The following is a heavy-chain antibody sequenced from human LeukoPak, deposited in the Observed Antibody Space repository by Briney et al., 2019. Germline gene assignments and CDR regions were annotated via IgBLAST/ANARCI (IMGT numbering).Heavy chain of an antibody. CDR2: ILYDGSNV. Sequence: GRSLRLSCAASGFTFSTYGMHWVRQAPGKGLEWVAGILYDGSNVYYADSVKGRFTISRDNSKNTLSLQMNSLRGEDTGVYFCAGLLTTITTGAKWGQGTLVTVSS. D-gene: IGHD4-11*01. CDR3: AGLLTTITTGAK. CDR1: GFTFSTYG. J-gene: IGHJ4*02. V-gene: IGHV3-33*05.